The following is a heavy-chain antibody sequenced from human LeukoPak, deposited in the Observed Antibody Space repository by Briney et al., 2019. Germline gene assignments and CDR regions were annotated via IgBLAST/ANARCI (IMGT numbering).Heavy chain of an antibody. CDR2: INHSGST. CDR3: ARWSARIVVVPAAINYYYGMDV. CDR1: GGSFSGYY. D-gene: IGHD2-2*01. Sequence: SETLSLTCAVYGGSFSGYYWSWIRQPPGKGLEWIREINHSGSTNYNPSLKSRVTISVDTSKNQFSLKLSSVTAADTAVCYCARWSARIVVVPAAINYYYGMDVWGQGTTVTVSS. V-gene: IGHV4-34*01. J-gene: IGHJ6*02.